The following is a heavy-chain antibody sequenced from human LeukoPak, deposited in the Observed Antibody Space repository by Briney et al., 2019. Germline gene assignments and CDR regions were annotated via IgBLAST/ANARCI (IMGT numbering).Heavy chain of an antibody. CDR1: GFRFSSYW. V-gene: IGHV3-74*01. D-gene: IGHD6-19*01. Sequence: GGSLRLSCAASGFRFSSYWMHWVRQAPGKGLVWVSRINSDGSSTSYADSVKGRFTISRDNAKNTLYLQMNSLRAEDTAVYYCARDYGSGWYYYFDYWGQGTLVTVSS. CDR3: ARDYGSGWYYYFDY. J-gene: IGHJ4*02. CDR2: INSDGSST.